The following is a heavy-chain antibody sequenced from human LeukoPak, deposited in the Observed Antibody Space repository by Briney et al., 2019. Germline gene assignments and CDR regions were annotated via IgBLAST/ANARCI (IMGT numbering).Heavy chain of an antibody. CDR1: GFTVSSIY. J-gene: IGHJ4*02. D-gene: IGHD5-18*01. V-gene: IGHV3-53*01. CDR3: AKALRAYSYDY. Sequence: GGSLRLSCAASGFTVSSIYMSWVHQAPGKGLEWVSVIYSGGGTDYADSVKGRFTISRDISKNTLYLQLNSLRVEDTAVYYCAKALRAYSYDYWGQGALVTVSS. CDR2: IYSGGGT.